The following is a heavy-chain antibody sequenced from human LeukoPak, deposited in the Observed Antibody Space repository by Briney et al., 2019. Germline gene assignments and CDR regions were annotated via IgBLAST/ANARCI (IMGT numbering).Heavy chain of an antibody. CDR1: GGSISSGGYY. V-gene: IGHV4-31*03. CDR3: ARVLWPRSQVWPPYYYYGMDV. CDR2: IYYSGST. Sequence: PSETLSLTCTVSGGSISSGGYYWSWIRQHPGKGLEWIVYIYYSGSTYYNPSLKSRFTISVDTSKNQFSLKLSSVTAADTAVYYCARVLWPRSQVWPPYYYYGMDVWGQGTTVTVSS. D-gene: IGHD5-12*01. J-gene: IGHJ6*02.